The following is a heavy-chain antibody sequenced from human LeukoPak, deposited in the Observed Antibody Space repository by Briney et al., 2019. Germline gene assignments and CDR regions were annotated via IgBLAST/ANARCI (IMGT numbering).Heavy chain of an antibody. V-gene: IGHV3-30-3*02. CDR2: ISYDGSNK. CDR3: AKQATYYDFWSGYHQPTDY. D-gene: IGHD3-3*01. J-gene: IGHJ4*02. CDR1: GFTFSSYA. Sequence: GGSLRLSCAASGFTFSSYAMHWVRQAPGKGLEWVAVISYDGSNKYYADSVKGRFTISRDNSKNTLYLQMNSLRAEDTAVYYCAKQATYYDFWSGYHQPTDYWGQGTLVTVSS.